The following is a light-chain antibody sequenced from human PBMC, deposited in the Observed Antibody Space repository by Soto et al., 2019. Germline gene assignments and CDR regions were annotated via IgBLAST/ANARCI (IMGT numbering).Light chain of an antibody. CDR2: DDG. Sequence: SYELTQPPSVSVAPGQTARSTCGGNNIGSKSVHWYQQKPGQAPVLVVYDDGDRPSGIPERFSGSNSENTATLTISRVEAGDEADYYCQVWDSSSDHPWVFGGGTKLTVL. J-gene: IGLJ3*02. CDR1: NIGSKS. V-gene: IGLV3-21*02. CDR3: QVWDSSSDHPWV.